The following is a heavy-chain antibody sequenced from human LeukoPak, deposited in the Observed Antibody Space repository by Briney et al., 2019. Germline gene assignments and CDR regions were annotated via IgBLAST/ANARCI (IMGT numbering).Heavy chain of an antibody. Sequence: SETLSLTCIVSGGSISSSSYYWGWIRQPPGKGLEWIGSIYHSGSTYYNPSLKSRVTISVDTSKNQFSLKLSSVTAADTAVYYCARVIGSGSYYIFSAFDIWGQGTMVTVSS. J-gene: IGHJ3*02. CDR3: ARVIGSGSYYIFSAFDI. V-gene: IGHV4-39*07. CDR2: IYHSGST. CDR1: GGSISSSSYY. D-gene: IGHD3-10*01.